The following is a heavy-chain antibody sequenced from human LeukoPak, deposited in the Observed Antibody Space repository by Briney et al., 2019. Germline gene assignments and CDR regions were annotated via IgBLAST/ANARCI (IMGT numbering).Heavy chain of an antibody. CDR2: ISLSGRT. D-gene: IGHD1-26*01. CDR1: GGSISSTNW. Sequence: PSETLSLTCGVSGGSISSTNWWSWVRQPPGQGLEWIGEISLSGRTNYNPSLKSRVTMSLGESKNHLSLNLASVTAADTAVYYCSRESGPFSPFGHWGQGTLVTVTS. V-gene: IGHV4-4*02. J-gene: IGHJ4*02. CDR3: SRESGPFSPFGH.